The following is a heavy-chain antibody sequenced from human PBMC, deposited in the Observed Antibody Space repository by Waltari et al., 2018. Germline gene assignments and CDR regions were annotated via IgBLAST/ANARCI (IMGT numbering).Heavy chain of an antibody. CDR3: AKGSGWNLF. CDR1: GDSITGSY. J-gene: IGHJ4*02. V-gene: IGHV4-59*01. CDR2: MVHTGNT. D-gene: IGHD6-19*01. Sequence: QVQLQQSGPGLVKSSETLSLTCTVSGDSITGSYWTWIRQPPEKGLEWIGNMVHTGNTNYNPSLRSRVTLSLDTSKNQLSLKLASVTAADTATYYCAKGSGWNLFWGQGTLVTVSS.